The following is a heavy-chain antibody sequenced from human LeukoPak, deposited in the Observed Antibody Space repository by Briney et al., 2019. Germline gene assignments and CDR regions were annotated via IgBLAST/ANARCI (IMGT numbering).Heavy chain of an antibody. CDR1: GYTLSELS. Sequence: ASVKVSCKASGYTLSELSMHWVRQAPGKGLEWMGGFDPEDGETIYAQKFQGRVTMTEDTSTDTAYMELSSLRSEDTAVYYCATGANARLRYFDWLLWGYYMDVWGKGTTVTVSS. CDR3: ATGANARLRYFDWLLWGYYMDV. V-gene: IGHV1-24*01. D-gene: IGHD3-9*01. CDR2: FDPEDGET. J-gene: IGHJ6*03.